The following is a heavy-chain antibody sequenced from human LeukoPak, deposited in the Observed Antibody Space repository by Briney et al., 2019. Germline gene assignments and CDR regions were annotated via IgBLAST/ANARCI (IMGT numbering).Heavy chain of an antibody. Sequence: SETLSLTCTVSGGSISTYYWSWIRQHPGKGLEWIGYIYYSGSTYYNPSLKSRVTISVDTSKNQFSLKLSSVTAADTAVYYCARMRYSGSYLDYWGQGTLVTVSS. D-gene: IGHD1-26*01. J-gene: IGHJ4*02. CDR1: GGSISTYY. CDR3: ARMRYSGSYLDY. CDR2: IYYSGST. V-gene: IGHV4-59*06.